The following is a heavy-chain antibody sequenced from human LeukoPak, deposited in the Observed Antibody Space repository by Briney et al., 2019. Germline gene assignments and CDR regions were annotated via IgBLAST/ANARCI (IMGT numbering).Heavy chain of an antibody. D-gene: IGHD3-9*01. CDR1: GYTFTGYY. CDR3: ARGQSQRYFDWLLPVY. J-gene: IGHJ4*02. CDR2: INPNSGGT. Sequence: ASVKVSCKASGYTFTGYYMHWVRQAPGQGLEWMGWINPNSGGTNYAQKFQGRVTMTRDTSISTAYMELSRLRSDDTAVYYCARGQSQRYFDWLLPVYWGQGTLVTVSS. V-gene: IGHV1-2*02.